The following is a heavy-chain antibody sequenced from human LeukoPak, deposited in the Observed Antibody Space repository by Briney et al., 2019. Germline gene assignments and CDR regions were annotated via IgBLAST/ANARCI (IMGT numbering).Heavy chain of an antibody. J-gene: IGHJ5*02. V-gene: IGHV4-61*02. Sequence: SEALSLTCTVSGGSISSGSYYWSWIRQPAGKGLEWIGRIYTSGSTNYNPSLKSRVTISVDTSKNHFSLKVSSVTAADTAVYYCARRWNARLYNWFDPWGQGTLVTVSS. CDR2: IYTSGST. CDR3: ARRWNARLYNWFDP. CDR1: GGSISSGSYY. D-gene: IGHD1-1*01.